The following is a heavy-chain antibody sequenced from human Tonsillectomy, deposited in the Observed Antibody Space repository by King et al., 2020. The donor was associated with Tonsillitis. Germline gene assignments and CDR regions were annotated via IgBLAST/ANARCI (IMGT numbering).Heavy chain of an antibody. CDR1: GGSFTTYY. J-gene: IGHJ6*03. Sequence: QLQQWGAGLLKPSENLSLTCAVYGGSFTTYYWSWNRQPPGKGLEWIGEINHSGITNYNPSLKSRVTISVDTSKNQFSLKLSSVTAADTAVYYCARFGVEMATSMDVWVKGTTVTVSS. V-gene: IGHV4-34*01. CDR2: INHSGIT. CDR3: ARFGVEMATSMDV. D-gene: IGHD5-24*01.